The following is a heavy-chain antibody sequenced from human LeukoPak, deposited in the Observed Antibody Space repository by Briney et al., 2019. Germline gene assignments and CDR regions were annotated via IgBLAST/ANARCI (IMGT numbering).Heavy chain of an antibody. V-gene: IGHV1-18*01. CDR3: ARDLYRDSLPVSWFDP. D-gene: IGHD4-11*01. Sequence: VASVKVSCKASGYTFTSYGISWVRQAPGQGLEWMGWISDYNGDTNYAQKLQGRVTMTTDTSTSTACMELRSLRSDDTAVYYCARDLYRDSLPVSWFDPWGQGTLVTVSS. CDR1: GYTFTSYG. J-gene: IGHJ5*02. CDR2: ISDYNGDT.